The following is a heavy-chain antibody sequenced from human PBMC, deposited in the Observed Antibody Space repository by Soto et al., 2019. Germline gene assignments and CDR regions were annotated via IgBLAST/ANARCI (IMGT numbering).Heavy chain of an antibody. CDR1: GGSISSGDYY. CDR2: IYYSGST. V-gene: IGHV4-31*03. D-gene: IGHD3-3*01. J-gene: IGHJ5*02. Sequence: QVQLQVSGPGLVKPSQTLSLTCTVSGGSISSGDYYWSWIRQHPGKGLEWIGYIYYSGSTYYNPSLKSRVTLSVDTSKNQFSLKLSSVTAADTAVYYCARWWSGSRQGFDPWGQGTLVTVSS. CDR3: ARWWSGSRQGFDP.